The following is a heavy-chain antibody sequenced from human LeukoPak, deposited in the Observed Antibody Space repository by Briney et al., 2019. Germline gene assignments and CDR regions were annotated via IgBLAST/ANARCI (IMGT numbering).Heavy chain of an antibody. Sequence: ASVKVSCKASGYTFTSYGISWVRQAPGQGLEWMGWINPNSGGTNYAQKFQGRVTMTRDTSISTAYMELSRLRSDDTAVYYCARDQRSGYPYYYYYGMDVWGQGTTVTVSS. V-gene: IGHV1-2*02. D-gene: IGHD3-3*01. CDR2: INPNSGGT. CDR1: GYTFTSYG. CDR3: ARDQRSGYPYYYYYGMDV. J-gene: IGHJ6*02.